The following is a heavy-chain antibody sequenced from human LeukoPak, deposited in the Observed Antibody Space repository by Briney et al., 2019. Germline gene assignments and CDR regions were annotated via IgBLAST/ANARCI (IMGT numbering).Heavy chain of an antibody. CDR1: GGSISSYY. V-gene: IGHV4-4*07. Sequence: SETRSLTCTVSGGSISSYYWSWIRQPAGKGLEWIGRIYTSGSTNYNPSLKSRVTMSVDTSKNQFSLKLSSVTAADTAVYYCARDLGFSSSWYVSYWFDPWGQGTLVTVSS. J-gene: IGHJ5*02. D-gene: IGHD6-13*01. CDR3: ARDLGFSSSWYVSYWFDP. CDR2: IYTSGST.